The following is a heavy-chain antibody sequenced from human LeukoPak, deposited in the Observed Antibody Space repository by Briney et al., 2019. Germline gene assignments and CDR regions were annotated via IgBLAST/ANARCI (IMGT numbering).Heavy chain of an antibody. CDR1: GFTFGSYG. V-gene: IGHV3-33*01. CDR2: IWYDGSNK. CDR3: ARDHTIFGVARYYFDY. Sequence: PGRSLRLSCAASGFTFGSYGMHWVRQAPGKGLEWVAVIWYDGSNKYYADSVKGRFTISRDNSKNTLYLQMNSLRAEDTAVYYCARDHTIFGVARYYFDYWGQGTLVTVSS. J-gene: IGHJ4*02. D-gene: IGHD3-3*01.